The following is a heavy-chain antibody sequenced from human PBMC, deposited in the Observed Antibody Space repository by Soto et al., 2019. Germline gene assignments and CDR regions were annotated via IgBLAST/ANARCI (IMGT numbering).Heavy chain of an antibody. CDR1: GFTFSSYA. CDR3: AKDLSDNWAVGAFDI. Sequence: GGSLRLSCAASGFTFSSYAMSWVRQAPGKGLEWVSAISGSGGSTYYADSVKGRFTISRDNSKNTLYLQMNSLRAEDTAVYYYAKDLSDNWAVGAFDIWGQGTMVTVSS. V-gene: IGHV3-23*01. D-gene: IGHD2-15*01. J-gene: IGHJ3*02. CDR2: ISGSGGST.